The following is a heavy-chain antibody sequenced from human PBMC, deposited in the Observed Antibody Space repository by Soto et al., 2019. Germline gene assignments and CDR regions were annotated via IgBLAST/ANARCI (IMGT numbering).Heavy chain of an antibody. Sequence: QVQLQESGPGLVKPSQTLSLTCTVSGGSISSGDYYWSWIRQPPGKGLEWIGYIYYSGSTYYNPSLKSRVTISVDTSKNQFSLKLSSVTAADTAVYYCARVGVVTATLNLFDYWGQGTLVTVSS. V-gene: IGHV4-30-4*01. CDR2: IYYSGST. CDR3: ARVGVVTATLNLFDY. J-gene: IGHJ4*02. D-gene: IGHD2-21*02. CDR1: GGSISSGDYY.